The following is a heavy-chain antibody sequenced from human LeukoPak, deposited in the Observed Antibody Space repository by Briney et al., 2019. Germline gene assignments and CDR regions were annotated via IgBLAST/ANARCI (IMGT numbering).Heavy chain of an antibody. Sequence: ASVKVSCKASGYTFTSYDINWVRQATGQGLEWMGWMNPNSGNTGYAQKFQGRVTITRNTSISTAYMELSSLRSEDTAVYYCARASEDYYDSSGYLDPDAFDIWCQGTMVTVSS. J-gene: IGHJ3*02. CDR3: ARASEDYYDSSGYLDPDAFDI. CDR1: GYTFTSYD. V-gene: IGHV1-8*03. D-gene: IGHD3-22*01. CDR2: MNPNSGNT.